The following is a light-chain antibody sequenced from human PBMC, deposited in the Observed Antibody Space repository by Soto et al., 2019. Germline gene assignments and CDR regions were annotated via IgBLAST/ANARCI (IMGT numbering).Light chain of an antibody. CDR1: SSDVGGSNY. CDR3: SSYTSSSTYV. Sequence: QSVLTQPASVSGSPGQSITISCTGTSSDVGGSNYVPWYQQHPGKAPKLIIFDVSHRPSGFSNRFSGSKSGNTASLTISGLQAEDEADYYCSSYTSSSTYVFGTGTKLTVL. CDR2: DVS. V-gene: IGLV2-14*03. J-gene: IGLJ1*01.